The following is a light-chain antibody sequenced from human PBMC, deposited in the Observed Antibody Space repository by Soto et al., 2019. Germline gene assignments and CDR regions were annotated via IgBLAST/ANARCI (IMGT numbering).Light chain of an antibody. J-gene: IGLJ3*02. CDR2: DVT. CDR1: TSDIGAYNY. V-gene: IGLV2-14*03. CDR3: SSYTTINTVVL. Sequence: QSALTQPASVSGSPGQSITFYCTGTTSDIGAYNYVSWYQHHPGKAPKLLIYDVTARPSGVSDRFSGSKSGTTASLTISGLQAEDEADYFCSSYTTINTVVLFGGGTKLTVL.